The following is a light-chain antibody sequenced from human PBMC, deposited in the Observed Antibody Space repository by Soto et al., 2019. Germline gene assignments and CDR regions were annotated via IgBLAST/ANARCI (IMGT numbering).Light chain of an antibody. V-gene: IGLV2-14*01. J-gene: IGLJ2*01. CDR1: SSDVGGYNY. CDR2: DVS. Sequence: QPVLTQLASVSGSPGQSITISCTGTSSDVGGYNYVSWYQQHPGKAPKLMISDVSNRTSGVSNRFSGSKSGNTASLTISGLQAEDEADYYCSSYTSSSALVVFGGGTQLTVL. CDR3: SSYTSSSALVV.